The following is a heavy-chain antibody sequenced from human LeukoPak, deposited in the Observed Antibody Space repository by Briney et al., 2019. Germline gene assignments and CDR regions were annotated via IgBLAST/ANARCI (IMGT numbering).Heavy chain of an antibody. J-gene: IGHJ6*02. D-gene: IGHD2-2*02. CDR3: TRGKYCSSISSYSYYYYGMDV. CDR2: IRSKAYGGTT. CDR1: GFTFGDYA. V-gene: IGHV3-49*03. Sequence: GGSLRLSCTASGFTFGDYAMSWFRQAPGKGLEWVGFIRSKAYGGTTEYAASVKGRFTISRDDSKSIAYLQMNSLKTEDTAVYYCTRGKYCSSISSYSYYYYGMDVWGQGTTVTVSS.